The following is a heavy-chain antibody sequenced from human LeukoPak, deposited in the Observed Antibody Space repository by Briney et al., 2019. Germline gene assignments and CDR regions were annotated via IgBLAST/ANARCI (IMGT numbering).Heavy chain of an antibody. CDR1: GFTFSSYA. Sequence: GGSLRLSCAASGFTFSSYAMSWVCQAPGKGLEWVSAISGSGGSTSYADSVKGRFTISRDNSKNTLYLQMNSLRAEDTAVYYCAKDLPSWIRFPAWGQGTLVTVSS. D-gene: IGHD5-12*01. CDR2: ISGSGGST. CDR3: AKDLPSWIRFPA. V-gene: IGHV3-23*01. J-gene: IGHJ5*02.